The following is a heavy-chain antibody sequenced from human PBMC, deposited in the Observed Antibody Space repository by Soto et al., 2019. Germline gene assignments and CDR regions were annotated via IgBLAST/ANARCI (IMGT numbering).Heavy chain of an antibody. CDR2: TYYRSKWYN. CDR3: ARDIFDFWSGYSRSYGMDV. V-gene: IGHV6-1*01. D-gene: IGHD3-3*01. J-gene: IGHJ6*02. Sequence: PSQTLSLTCAISGDSVSSNSAAWNWIRQSPSRCLEFLGRTYYRSKWYNDYAVSVKSRITINPDTSKNQFSLQLNSVAPEDTAVYYCARDIFDFWSGYSRSYGMDVWGQGTTVTVSS. CDR1: GDSVSSNSAA.